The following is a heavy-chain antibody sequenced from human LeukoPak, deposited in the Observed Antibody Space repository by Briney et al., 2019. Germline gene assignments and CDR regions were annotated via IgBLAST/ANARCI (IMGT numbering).Heavy chain of an antibody. Sequence: SETLSLTCTVSGGSISSYYWSWIRQPPGKGLEWIAYIHYPGTTNYNPSLKSRVSISADTSKNQVSLTLSSVTAADTAVYYCARHYSSGTYPLDFWGQGTLVTVSS. CDR3: ARHYSSGTYPLDF. CDR2: IHYPGTT. CDR1: GGSISSYY. V-gene: IGHV4-59*08. D-gene: IGHD3-10*01. J-gene: IGHJ4*02.